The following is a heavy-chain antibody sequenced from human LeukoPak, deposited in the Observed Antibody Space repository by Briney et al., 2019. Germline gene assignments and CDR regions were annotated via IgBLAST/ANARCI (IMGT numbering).Heavy chain of an antibody. CDR3: ARAAGVGYCSSTSCYTFDY. Sequence: SQTLSPTCTVSGGSISSGGYYWSWIRQHPGKGLEWIGYIYYSGSTYYNPSLKSRVTISVDTSKNQFSLKLSSVTAADTAVYYCARAAGVGYCSSTSCYTFDYWGQGTLVTVSS. D-gene: IGHD2-2*02. CDR2: IYYSGST. V-gene: IGHV4-31*03. CDR1: GGSISSGGYY. J-gene: IGHJ4*02.